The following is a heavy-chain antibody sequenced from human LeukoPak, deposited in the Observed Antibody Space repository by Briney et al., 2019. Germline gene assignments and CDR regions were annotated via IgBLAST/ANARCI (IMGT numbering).Heavy chain of an antibody. V-gene: IGHV3-33*01. CDR1: GFTFSRYG. CDR3: ARESTSTSCSDY. J-gene: IGHJ4*02. Sequence: PGGSLRLSCAASGFTFSRYGMHWVRQAPGKGLEWVAVIWFDGSNQYYADSVKGRFTISRDNAKKSLYLQMNSLRAEDSAVYYCARESTSTSCSDYWGQGTLVTVSS. CDR2: IWFDGSNQ. D-gene: IGHD6-13*01.